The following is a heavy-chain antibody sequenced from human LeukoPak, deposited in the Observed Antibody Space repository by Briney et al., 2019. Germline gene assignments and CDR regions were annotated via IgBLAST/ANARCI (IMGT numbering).Heavy chain of an antibody. V-gene: IGHV4-39*07. D-gene: IGHD6-6*01. CDR2: MFYSGST. CDR1: GGSISSSTYY. CDR3: ARVRKGSHPYDY. J-gene: IGHJ4*02. Sequence: SETLSLTGTVSGGSISSSTYYWGWIRQPPGKGLEWIGSMFYSGSTNYNPSLKSRVTISVDTSKNQFSLKLSSVTAADTAVYYCARVRKGSHPYDYWGQGTLVTVSS.